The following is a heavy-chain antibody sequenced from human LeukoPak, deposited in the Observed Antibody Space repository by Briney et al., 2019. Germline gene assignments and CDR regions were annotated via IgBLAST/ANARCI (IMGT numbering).Heavy chain of an antibody. CDR1: GFTFSSYG. D-gene: IGHD2/OR15-2a*01. J-gene: IGHJ2*01. V-gene: IGHV3-33*01. CDR2: IWYDGSNK. CDR3: ARDRSMSGWYIDL. Sequence: PGGSLRLSCAASGFTFSSYGIHWVRQAPGKGLEWVAVIWYDGSNKYYPDSVQGRFTISRDNSKNTLYLQVNSLRAEDTAVYYWARDRSMSGWYIDLWGRGNLVNVSS.